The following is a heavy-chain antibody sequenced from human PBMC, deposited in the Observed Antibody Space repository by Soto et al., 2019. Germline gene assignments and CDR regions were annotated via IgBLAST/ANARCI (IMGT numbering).Heavy chain of an antibody. J-gene: IGHJ5*02. CDR3: SRGPAP. CDR2: TYNSVST. Sequence: QVQLQESGPGLVKPSETLSLTCTVSGGSISRGGYYWSWIRQNPGKGLAWIGYTYNSVSTDYNPSRTRRDTISVDTSKNQSSLKLTSVTAAGTAVYYGSRGPAPWGQGTLVTVSS. V-gene: IGHV4-31*03. CDR1: GGSISRGGYY.